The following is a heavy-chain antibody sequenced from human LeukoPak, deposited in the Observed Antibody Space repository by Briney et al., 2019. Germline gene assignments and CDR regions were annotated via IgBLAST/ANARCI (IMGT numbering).Heavy chain of an antibody. CDR2: IYYSGST. CDR3: ARDLYYGSGSHLFDF. J-gene: IGHJ4*02. Sequence: PSETLSLTCTVSGGSISSGSYYWSWIRQPPGKGLEWIGYIYYSGSTNYNPSLKSRVTISVDTSKNQFSLKLNSVTAADTAVYYCARDLYYGSGSHLFDFWGQGTLVTVSS. CDR1: GGSISSGSYY. V-gene: IGHV4-61*01. D-gene: IGHD3-10*01.